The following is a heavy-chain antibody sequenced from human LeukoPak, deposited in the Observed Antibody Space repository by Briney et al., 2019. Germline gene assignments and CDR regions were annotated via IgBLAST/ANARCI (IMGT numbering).Heavy chain of an antibody. CDR3: ASSLTSGKVVTAIGS. CDR2: IVVGSGNT. J-gene: IGHJ4*02. D-gene: IGHD2-21*02. Sequence: SVKVSCKASGFTFTSSAMQWVRQARGQRLEWIGWIVVGSGNTNYAQKFQERVTITRDMSTSTAYMELSSLRSEDTAVYYCASSLTSGKVVTAIGSWGQGTLVTVSS. CDR1: GFTFTSSA. V-gene: IGHV1-58*02.